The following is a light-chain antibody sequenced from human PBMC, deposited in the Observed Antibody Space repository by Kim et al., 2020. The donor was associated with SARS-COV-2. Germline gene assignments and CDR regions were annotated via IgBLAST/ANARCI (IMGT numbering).Light chain of an antibody. V-gene: IGKV1-39*01. CDR3: QQTYDTPRT. J-gene: IGKJ1*01. CDR2: AVS. CDR1: QGIGKF. Sequence: ASVGEGVTLACRSSQGIGKFLNWYQQKPGKAPQLLIFAVSTLERGVPSRFGGSGSVTDFTLTIDSLQPEDFATYYCQQTYDTPRTFGQGTKVDIK.